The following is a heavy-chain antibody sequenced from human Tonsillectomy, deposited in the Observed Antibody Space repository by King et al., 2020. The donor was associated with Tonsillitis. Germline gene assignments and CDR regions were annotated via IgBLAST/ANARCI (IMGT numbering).Heavy chain of an antibody. V-gene: IGHV1-46*01. J-gene: IGHJ3*02. CDR1: GDTFTSYY. CDR3: AGGLVVPGAPGAPNI. CDR2: INLSGGTT. D-gene: IGHD7-27*01. Sequence: VQLVESGAEVKKPGASVKLSCKASGDTFTSYYMHWVRQAPGQGLEWMGLINLSGGTTSYAQKFQGRVIMTRDTSKTTVSLDMSSLRSEDTALYYYAGGLVVPGAPGAPNIWGQGTMVTVSP.